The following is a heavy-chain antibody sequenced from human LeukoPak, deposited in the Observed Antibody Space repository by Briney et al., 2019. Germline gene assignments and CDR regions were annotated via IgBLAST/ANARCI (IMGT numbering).Heavy chain of an antibody. CDR1: GGSISSSSYY. CDR2: IYYSGST. V-gene: IGHV4-39*07. Sequence: PSETLSLTCTVSGGSISSSSYYWGWIRQPPGKGLEWIGSIYYSGSTYYNPSLKSRVTISVDTSKNQFSLKLSSVTAADTAVYYCARDTAMRTSDEAFDIWGQGTMVTVSS. CDR3: ARDTAMRTSDEAFDI. D-gene: IGHD5-18*01. J-gene: IGHJ3*02.